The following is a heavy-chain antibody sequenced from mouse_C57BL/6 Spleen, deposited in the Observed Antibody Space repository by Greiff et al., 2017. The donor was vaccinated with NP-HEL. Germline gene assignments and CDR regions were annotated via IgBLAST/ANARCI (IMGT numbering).Heavy chain of an antibody. D-gene: IGHD2-4*01. CDR2: FHPYNDDT. Sequence: VQGVESGAELVKPGASVKMSCKASGYTFTTYPIEWMKQNHGKSLEWIGNFHPYNDDTKYNEKFKGKATLTVEKSSSTVYLELSRLTSDDSAVYYCARTGDYDDGGFDYWGQGTTLTVSS. CDR3: ARTGDYDDGGFDY. J-gene: IGHJ2*01. V-gene: IGHV1-47*01. CDR1: GYTFTTYP.